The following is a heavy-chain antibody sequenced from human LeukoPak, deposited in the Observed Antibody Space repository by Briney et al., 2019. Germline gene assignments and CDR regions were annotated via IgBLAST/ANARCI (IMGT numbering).Heavy chain of an antibody. Sequence: PGESLRLSCAAYGLTVSSEYLAWVRQAPGKGLEWISVVYGAGATYYADSVQGRFTISRDTYSNALYLQMNSLRVEDTAVYHCARLLPASRHYFDYWGQGTLVTVSS. D-gene: IGHD2-15*01. CDR2: VYGAGAT. V-gene: IGHV3-53*01. CDR3: ARLLPASRHYFDY. CDR1: GLTVSSEY. J-gene: IGHJ4*02.